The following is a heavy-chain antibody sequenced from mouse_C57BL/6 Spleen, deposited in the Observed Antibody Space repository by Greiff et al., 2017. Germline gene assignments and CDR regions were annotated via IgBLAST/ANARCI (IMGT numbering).Heavy chain of an antibody. D-gene: IGHD1-1*01. Sequence: QVQLQQSGAELVRPGTSVKVSCKASGYAFTNYLIEWVKQRPGQGLEWIGVINPGSGGTNYNEKFKGKATLTADKSSSTAYMQLSSLTSEASAVYFYARRGTTVVAGFDYWGQGTTLTVSS. J-gene: IGHJ2*01. V-gene: IGHV1-54*01. CDR2: INPGSGGT. CDR1: GYAFTNYL. CDR3: ARRGTTVVAGFDY.